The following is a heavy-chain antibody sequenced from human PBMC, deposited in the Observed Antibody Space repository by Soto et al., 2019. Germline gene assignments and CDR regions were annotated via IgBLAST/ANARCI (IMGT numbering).Heavy chain of an antibody. CDR3: ARGDRGYSYGLSY. CDR2: ISHTGST. CDR1: GGSISSGGYS. D-gene: IGHD5-18*01. Sequence: TSETLSLTCAVSGGSISSGGYSWIWIRQPPGKGLEWIGYISHTGSTFYNPSLKSRVTISIGTSKNQFSLKLTSVNSLRAEDTAVYYCARGDRGYSYGLSYWGQGTLVTVSS. V-gene: IGHV4-30-2*01. J-gene: IGHJ4*02.